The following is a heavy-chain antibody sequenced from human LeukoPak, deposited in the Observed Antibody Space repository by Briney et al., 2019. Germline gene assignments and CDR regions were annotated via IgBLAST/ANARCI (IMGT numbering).Heavy chain of an antibody. V-gene: IGHV1-2*02. Sequence: ASVKVSCKASGYTFTGYYMHWVRQAPGQGLEWMGWINPNSGGTNYAQKFQGRVTMTRDTSISTAYMELSRLRSDDTAVYYCARDQPVQLERWDAFDIWGQGTMVTVSS. D-gene: IGHD1-1*01. J-gene: IGHJ3*02. CDR1: GYTFTGYY. CDR3: ARDQPVQLERWDAFDI. CDR2: INPNSGGT.